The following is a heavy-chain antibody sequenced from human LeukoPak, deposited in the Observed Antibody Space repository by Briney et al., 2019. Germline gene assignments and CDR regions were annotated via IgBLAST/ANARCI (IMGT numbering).Heavy chain of an antibody. CDR3: ARDLI. J-gene: IGHJ4*02. Sequence: PGGSLRLSRAASGFTFSSYSMNWVRQAPGKGLEWVSSISSGSSYIYYADSVKGRFTISRDNAKNSLYLQMDSLRAEDTAVYYCARDLIWGQGTLVTVSS. V-gene: IGHV3-21*01. CDR2: ISSGSSYI. CDR1: GFTFSSYS.